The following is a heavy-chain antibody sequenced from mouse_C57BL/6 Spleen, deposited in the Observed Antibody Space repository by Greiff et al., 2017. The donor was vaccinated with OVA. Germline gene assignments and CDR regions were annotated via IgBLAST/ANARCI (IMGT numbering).Heavy chain of an antibody. Sequence: EVQLQQSVAELVRPGASVKLSCTASGFNIKNTYMHWVKQRPEQGLEWIGRIDPANGNTEYAPKFQGKATLTADTSSNTAYLQLSSPTSEDTAIYYGATTVPARDYLDYWGQGTTLTVSS. CDR2: IDPANGNT. CDR1: GFNIKNTY. J-gene: IGHJ2*01. V-gene: IGHV14-3*01. CDR3: ATTVPARDYLDY. D-gene: IGHD3-3*01.